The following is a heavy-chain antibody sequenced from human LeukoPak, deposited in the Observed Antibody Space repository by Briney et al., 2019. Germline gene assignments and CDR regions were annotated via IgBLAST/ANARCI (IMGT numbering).Heavy chain of an antibody. D-gene: IGHD2-8*01. J-gene: IGHJ4*02. CDR1: GLTFRSYW. CDR3: ARLKDDVTKFDS. V-gene: IGHV3-7*01. Sequence: GGSLRLSCEGSGLTFRSYWMSWVCQAPGKGQEWVANIKQDGSQIHYAVSVKGRFTISRDNAKNSLFLQMNSLRVEDTAVYYCARLKDDVTKFDSWGQGTLVTVSS. CDR2: IKQDGSQI.